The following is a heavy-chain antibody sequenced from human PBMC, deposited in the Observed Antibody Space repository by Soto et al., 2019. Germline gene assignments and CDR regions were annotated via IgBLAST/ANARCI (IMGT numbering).Heavy chain of an antibody. CDR1: GGTFSSYA. Sequence: PVKVSCKASGGTFSSYAISWVRQAAGQGLEWMGGIIPIFGTANYAQKFQGRVKITADEATSTAYMERSSLRSEDTAVYYCAKAMTPVEEYYYYYYGMDVWAQGTTVTVAS. J-gene: IGHJ6*02. D-gene: IGHD3-22*01. CDR2: IIPIFGTA. V-gene: IGHV1-69*13. CDR3: AKAMTPVEEYYYYYYGMDV.